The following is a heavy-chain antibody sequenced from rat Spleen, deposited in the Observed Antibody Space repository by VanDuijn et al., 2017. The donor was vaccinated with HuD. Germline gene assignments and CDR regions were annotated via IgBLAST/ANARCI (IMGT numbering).Heavy chain of an antibody. CDR2: ITTGGGTS. J-gene: IGHJ1*01. CDR1: GFTFSNYY. D-gene: IGHD2-2*01. Sequence: EVQLVESGGGLVQPGRSLKLSCAASGFTFSNYYMAWVRQAPTKGLEWVAYITTGGGTSFYRDSVKGRFTISRDNAKSTLYLQMVSLRSEDTATYYCARAGYLRDWYFDFWGPGTMVTVSS. V-gene: IGHV5-27*01. CDR3: ARAGYLRDWYFDF.